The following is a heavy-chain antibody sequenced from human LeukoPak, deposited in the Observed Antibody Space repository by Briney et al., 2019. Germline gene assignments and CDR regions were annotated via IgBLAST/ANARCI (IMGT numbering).Heavy chain of an antibody. CDR1: GGTFSSYA. D-gene: IGHD6-6*01. Sequence: GASVKVSCKASGGTFSSYAISWVRQSPGQGLEWMGGIIPIFGTANYAQKFQGRVTITTDESTSTAYMELSSLRSEDTAVYYCAGIAARRRYYYYYMDVWGKGTTVTVSS. CDR2: IIPIFGTA. J-gene: IGHJ6*03. CDR3: AGIAARRRYYYYYMDV. V-gene: IGHV1-69*05.